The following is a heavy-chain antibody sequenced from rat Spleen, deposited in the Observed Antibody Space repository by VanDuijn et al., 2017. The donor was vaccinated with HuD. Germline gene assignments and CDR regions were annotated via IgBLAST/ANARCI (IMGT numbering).Heavy chain of an antibody. Sequence: QVQLKESGPGLVQPSQTLSLTCTVSGFSLSNYGVFWVRQPPGKGLEWMGAIWSGGSTDYNSALKSRLSISRDTSKSQVFLKMNSLQTEDTAIYFCTSGPSSVYYGWFAYWGQGTLVTVSS. CDR3: TSGPSSVYYGWFAY. J-gene: IGHJ3*01. CDR1: GFSLSNYG. CDR2: IWSGGST. V-gene: IGHV2-15*01. D-gene: IGHD1-6*01.